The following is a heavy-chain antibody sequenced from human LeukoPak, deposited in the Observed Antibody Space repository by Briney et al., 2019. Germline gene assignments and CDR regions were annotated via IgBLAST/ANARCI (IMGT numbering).Heavy chain of an antibody. Sequence: GGSLRLSCAASGFTFTTFAITWVRQAPGKGLEWVSAISGSGGATYYADSVKGRFTISRDNPKNTLYLQMNSLRVEDTAVYYCATPSHKLAAAGTVYFDYWGQGTLVTVSS. CDR2: ISGSGGAT. D-gene: IGHD6-13*01. J-gene: IGHJ4*02. V-gene: IGHV3-23*01. CDR1: GFTFTTFA. CDR3: ATPSHKLAAAGTVYFDY.